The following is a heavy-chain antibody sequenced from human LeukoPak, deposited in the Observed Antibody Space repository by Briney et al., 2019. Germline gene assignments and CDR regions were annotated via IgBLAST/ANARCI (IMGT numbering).Heavy chain of an antibody. V-gene: IGHV4-4*07. CDR1: GGSISSYY. D-gene: IGHD3-9*01. Sequence: SETLSLTCTVSGGSISSYYWSWIRQPAGKGLEWIGRIYTSGSTNYNPSLKSRVTMSVDTSKNQFSLKLSSVTAADTAVYYCARESDDWGYYYYMDVWGKGTTVTVSS. CDR2: IYTSGST. J-gene: IGHJ6*03. CDR3: ARESDDWGYYYYMDV.